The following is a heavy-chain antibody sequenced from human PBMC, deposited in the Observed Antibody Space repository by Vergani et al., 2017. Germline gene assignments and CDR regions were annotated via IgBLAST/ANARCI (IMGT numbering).Heavy chain of an antibody. CDR1: GCSISSSSYY. J-gene: IGHJ6*02. CDR3: ASPSGYLLVDYYGMDV. CDR2: IHYSGST. D-gene: IGHD3-3*01. Sequence: QLQLQESGPGLVKPSETLSLTCTVSGCSISSSSYYWGWLRQPPGKGLGWIGSIHYSGSTSYNPSLKSGVTISVDTSKNQFALKLSSVTAADTAVYYCASPSGYLLVDYYGMDVGGQGTTVTVSS. V-gene: IGHV4-39*01.